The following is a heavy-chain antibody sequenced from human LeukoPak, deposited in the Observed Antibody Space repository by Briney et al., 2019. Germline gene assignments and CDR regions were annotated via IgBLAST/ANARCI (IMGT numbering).Heavy chain of an antibody. CDR3: ARAVYYFDAFDI. CDR2: ISSSGSTI. V-gene: IGHV3-48*03. Sequence: PGGSLRLSCAASGFTFSSYEMNWVRQAPGKGLEWVSYISSSGSTIYYADSVKGRFTISRDNAKNSLYLQMNSLRAEDTAVYYCARAVYYFDAFDIWGQGTMVTVSS. D-gene: IGHD3-10*01. J-gene: IGHJ3*02. CDR1: GFTFSSYE.